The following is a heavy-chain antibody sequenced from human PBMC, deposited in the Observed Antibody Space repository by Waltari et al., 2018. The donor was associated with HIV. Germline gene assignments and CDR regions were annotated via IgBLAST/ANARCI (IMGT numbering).Heavy chain of an antibody. CDR3: ARELPGHHYFDY. CDR2: SGPGAGTT. D-gene: IGHD2-15*01. Sequence: QVQLMQSGAEMRKPGASVKVSCEASGYTFTTYFIHWVRQAPGQGLDWVGRSGPGAGTTHFAQKFRDRVTMTGDMSTTTVYMELRSLTSEDTAVYYCARELPGHHYFDYWGQGTLVSVSS. J-gene: IGHJ4*02. V-gene: IGHV1-46*01. CDR1: GYTFTTYF.